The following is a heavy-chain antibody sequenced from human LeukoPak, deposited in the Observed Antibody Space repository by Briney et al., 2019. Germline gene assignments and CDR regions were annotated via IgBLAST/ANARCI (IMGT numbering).Heavy chain of an antibody. J-gene: IGHJ3*02. CDR3: ARDSYGDYVRNAFDI. Sequence: ASVKVSCKASGGTFSSYAISWVRQAPGQGLEWTGGIIPIFGTANYAQKFQGRVTITADESTSTAYMELSSLRSEDTAVYYCARDSYGDYVRNAFDIWGQGTMVIVSS. D-gene: IGHD4-17*01. V-gene: IGHV1-69*13. CDR2: IIPIFGTA. CDR1: GGTFSSYA.